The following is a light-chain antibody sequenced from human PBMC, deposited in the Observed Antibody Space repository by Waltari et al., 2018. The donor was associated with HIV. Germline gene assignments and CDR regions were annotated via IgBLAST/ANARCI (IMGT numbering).Light chain of an antibody. J-gene: IGKJ1*01. Sequence: DTALTQSPGTLTLSPGDGAILYCRTSQPVSSSHLAWYQQNPGQAPRLLVYGASTRAACIPDRFSGSGSGADFTLSISRLEPEDFAVYYCHQYGSLPETFGQGTKV. CDR1: QPVSSSH. CDR2: GAS. V-gene: IGKV3-20*01. CDR3: HQYGSLPET.